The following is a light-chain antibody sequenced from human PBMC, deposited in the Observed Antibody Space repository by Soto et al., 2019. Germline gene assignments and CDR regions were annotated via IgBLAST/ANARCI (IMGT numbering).Light chain of an antibody. J-gene: IGLJ2*01. CDR1: GGHSSYA. CDR3: QTWGTGIHVV. V-gene: IGLV4-69*01. Sequence: QSVLTQSPSASASLGASVKLTCTLTGGHSSYAIAWHQQQPEKGPRFLMKLNSDGSHSKVDGIPDLFSGSRSGAERYLTISSLRSEDEADYYCQTWGTGIHVVFGGGTKVTV. CDR2: LNSDGSH.